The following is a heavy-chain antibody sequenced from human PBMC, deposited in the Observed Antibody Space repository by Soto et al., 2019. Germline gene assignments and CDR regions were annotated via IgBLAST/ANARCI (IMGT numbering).Heavy chain of an antibody. J-gene: IGHJ4*02. CDR2: IKPDGSEK. CDR3: ARGTSWQLPFDY. Sequence: PGGSLSISCATSGFTFRSYWMTWVRQAPGKGPEWVANIKPDGSEKQYVDSVKGRFTVSRDNAKKSLDLQMNSLRVEDTAVYYCARGTSWQLPFDYWGQGTLVTVSS. V-gene: IGHV3-7*03. CDR1: GFTFRSYW. D-gene: IGHD6-13*01.